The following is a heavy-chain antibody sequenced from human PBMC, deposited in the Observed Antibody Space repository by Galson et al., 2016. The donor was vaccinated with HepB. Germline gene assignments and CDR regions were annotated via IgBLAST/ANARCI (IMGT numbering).Heavy chain of an antibody. CDR2: ISYDGNNK. CDR1: GFTFSSYV. J-gene: IGHJ4*02. Sequence: SLRLSCAASGFTFSSYVMHWVRQAPGKGLEWVAVISYDGNNKYYADSVKGRFTISRDNSKNTLSLQMRAEDTAVYYCAKIADCSGGSCYRQDYWGQGTLVTVSS. D-gene: IGHD2-15*01. CDR3: AKIADCSGGSCYRQDY. V-gene: IGHV3-30*18.